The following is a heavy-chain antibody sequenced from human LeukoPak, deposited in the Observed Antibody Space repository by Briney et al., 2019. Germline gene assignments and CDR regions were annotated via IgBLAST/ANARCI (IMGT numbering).Heavy chain of an antibody. Sequence: SVKVSCKASGGTFSSYAISWVRQAPGQGLEWMERIIPILGIANYAQKFQGRVTITADKSTSTAYMELSSLRSEDTAVYYCARDLEMRELLQRRHWFDPWGQGTLVTVSS. CDR3: ARDLEMRELLQRRHWFDP. V-gene: IGHV1-69*04. J-gene: IGHJ5*02. CDR1: GGTFSSYA. D-gene: IGHD3-10*01. CDR2: IIPILGIA.